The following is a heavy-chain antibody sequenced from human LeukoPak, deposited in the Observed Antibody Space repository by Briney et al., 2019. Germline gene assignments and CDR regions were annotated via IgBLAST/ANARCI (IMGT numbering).Heavy chain of an antibody. V-gene: IGHV3-7*01. CDR1: GFTFSSYW. CDR2: IKQDGSEK. D-gene: IGHD1-14*01. J-gene: IGHJ4*02. Sequence: GSLRLSCAASGFTFSSYWMSWVRPAPGKGLEWVANIKQDGSEKYYVDSVKGRFTISRDNAKNSLYLQMNSLRAEDTAVYYCARVDWHHESSTYYFDYWGQGTLVTVSS. CDR3: ARVDWHHESSTYYFDY.